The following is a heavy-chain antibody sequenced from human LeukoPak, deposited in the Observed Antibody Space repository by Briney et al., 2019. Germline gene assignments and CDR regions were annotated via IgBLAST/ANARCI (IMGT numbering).Heavy chain of an antibody. D-gene: IGHD3-3*01. V-gene: IGHV4-39*01. CDR3: ASARPKKSYYDFWSGYWDVFDY. CDR1: GGSISSSSYY. Sequence: SETLSLTCTVSGGSISSSSYYWGWTRQPPGKGLEWIGSIYYSGSTYYNPSLKSRVTISVDTSKNQFSLKLSSVTAADTAVYYCASARPKKSYYDFWSGYWDVFDYWGQGTLVTVSS. CDR2: IYYSGST. J-gene: IGHJ4*02.